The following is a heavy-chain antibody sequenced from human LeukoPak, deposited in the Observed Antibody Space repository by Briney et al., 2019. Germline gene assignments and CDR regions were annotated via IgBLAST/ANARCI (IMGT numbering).Heavy chain of an antibody. J-gene: IGHJ4*02. V-gene: IGHV3-30*19. CDR2: ISYDGNNK. Sequence: PGRSLRLSCAASGFAFSRYGMHWLRQAPGKGLEWVALISYDGNNKYYADSVKGRFTISRDNSKNTLYLQINSLRPEDTAVYYCWRDYDFNTFWGGNYWGQGTLVTVSS. CDR3: WRDYDFNTFWGGNY. CDR1: GFAFSRYG. D-gene: IGHD3/OR15-3a*01.